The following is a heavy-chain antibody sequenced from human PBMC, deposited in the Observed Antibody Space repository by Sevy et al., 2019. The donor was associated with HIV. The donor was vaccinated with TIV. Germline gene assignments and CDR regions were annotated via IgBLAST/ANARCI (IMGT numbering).Heavy chain of an antibody. CDR1: GFTFSSYE. J-gene: IGHJ4*02. Sequence: GGSLRLSCVASGFTFSSYEMNWVRQAPGKGLEWVSYISNSGSDIHYSDSLRGRFTISRDNAKNSLFLQMNSLRAEDTAVYYCARDLPRSATTVAHFDYWGQGTLVTVSS. CDR2: ISNSGSDI. V-gene: IGHV3-48*03. D-gene: IGHD4-17*01. CDR3: ARDLPRSATTVAHFDY.